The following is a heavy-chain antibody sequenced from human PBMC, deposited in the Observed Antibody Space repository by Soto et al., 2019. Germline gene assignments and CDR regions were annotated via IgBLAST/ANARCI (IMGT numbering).Heavy chain of an antibody. J-gene: IGHJ3*02. V-gene: IGHV4-4*02. Sequence: SETLSLSCAVSGGSISSSNWWSWVRQPPGKGLDWIGEIYHSGSTNYNPSLKSRVTISVDKSKNQFSLKLSSVTAADTAVYYCARHLPYYDILTGYSGNAFDIWGQRTMVTGSS. CDR2: IYHSGST. CDR1: GGSISSSNW. D-gene: IGHD3-9*01. CDR3: ARHLPYYDILTGYSGNAFDI.